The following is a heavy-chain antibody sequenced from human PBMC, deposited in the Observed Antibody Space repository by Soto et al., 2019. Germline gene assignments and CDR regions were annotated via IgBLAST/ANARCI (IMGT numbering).Heavy chain of an antibody. Sequence: NPSETLSLTCTVSGGSISNYYWSWIRQPPGKGLEWIGYIYYSGSTNSNPSLKSRVTISVDTSKNQFSLRLSSVTAADTAVYYCARDSKRGYSGYDNLDYWGQGTLVTVSS. V-gene: IGHV4-59*01. CDR3: ARDSKRGYSGYDNLDY. J-gene: IGHJ4*02. CDR1: GGSISNYY. CDR2: IYYSGST. D-gene: IGHD5-12*01.